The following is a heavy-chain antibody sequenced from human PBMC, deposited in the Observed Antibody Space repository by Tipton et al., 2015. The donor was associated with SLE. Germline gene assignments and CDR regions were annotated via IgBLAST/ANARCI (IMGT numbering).Heavy chain of an antibody. CDR3: ARDTSYRLDY. CDR2: IYTSGST. Sequence: TLSLTCAVSGYSISSGYYWGWIRQPPGKGLEWIGYIYTSGSTNYNPSLKSRVTISVDTSKNQFSLKLSSVTAADTAVYYCARDTSYRLDYWGQGTLVTVSS. J-gene: IGHJ4*02. CDR1: GYSISSGYY. D-gene: IGHD3-16*02. V-gene: IGHV4-61*01.